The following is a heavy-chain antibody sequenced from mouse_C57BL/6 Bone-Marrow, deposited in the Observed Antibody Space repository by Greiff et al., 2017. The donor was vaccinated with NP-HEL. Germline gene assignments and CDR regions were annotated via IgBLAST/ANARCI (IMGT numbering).Heavy chain of an antibody. CDR2: ISDGGSYT. J-gene: IGHJ4*01. CDR3: ARDYDYVYAMDY. CDR1: GFTFSSYA. D-gene: IGHD2-4*01. V-gene: IGHV5-4*01. Sequence: EVKLVESGGGLVKPGGSLKLSCAASGFTFSSYAMSWVRQTPEKRLEWVATISDGGSYTYYPDNVKGRFTISRDNAKNNLYLQMSHLKSEDTAMYYCARDYDYVYAMDYWGQGTSVTVSS.